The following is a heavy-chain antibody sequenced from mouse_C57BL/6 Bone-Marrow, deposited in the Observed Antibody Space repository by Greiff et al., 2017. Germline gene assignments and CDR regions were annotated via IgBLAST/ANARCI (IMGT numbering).Heavy chain of an antibody. CDR3: AKNHYYGSSSLDY. J-gene: IGHJ2*01. Sequence: VKLMESGPGLVQPSQSLSITCTVSGFSLTSYGVHWVRQSPGKGLEWLGVIWRGGSTDYNAAFMSRLSITKDNSKSQVFFKMNSLQADDTAIYYCAKNHYYGSSSLDYWGQGTTLTVSS. V-gene: IGHV2-5*01. CDR2: IWRGGST. CDR1: GFSLTSYG. D-gene: IGHD1-1*01.